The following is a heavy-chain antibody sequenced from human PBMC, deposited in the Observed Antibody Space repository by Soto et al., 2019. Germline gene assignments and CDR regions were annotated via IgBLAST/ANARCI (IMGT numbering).Heavy chain of an antibody. J-gene: IGHJ4*02. CDR3: AKHDFWSGYYCSLDY. Sequence: EVQLLESGGGLVQPGGSLRLSCAASGFTFSSYAMSWVRQAPGKGLEWVSAISGSGGSTYYADSVKGRFTISRDNSKNPLYLQMNSLRAEDTAVYYCAKHDFWSGYYCSLDYWGQGTLVTVSS. V-gene: IGHV3-23*01. CDR2: ISGSGGST. CDR1: GFTFSSYA. D-gene: IGHD3-3*01.